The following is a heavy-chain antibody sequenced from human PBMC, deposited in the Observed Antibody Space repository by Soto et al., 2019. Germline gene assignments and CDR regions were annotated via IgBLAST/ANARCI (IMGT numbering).Heavy chain of an antibody. Sequence: EVQLVESGGGLVQPGGSLRLSCAASGFTFSTYWMQWVRQAPGKGLLWISRINSDGSNTNYADSVKGRFAISRDNAKNTLDLQMNSLRAEDTAGYFWARTGAFNYENSPYERWGQGTLVTLSS. V-gene: IGHV3-74*01. D-gene: IGHD3-22*01. CDR3: ARTGAFNYENSPYER. CDR1: GFTFSTYW. CDR2: INSDGSNT. J-gene: IGHJ4*02.